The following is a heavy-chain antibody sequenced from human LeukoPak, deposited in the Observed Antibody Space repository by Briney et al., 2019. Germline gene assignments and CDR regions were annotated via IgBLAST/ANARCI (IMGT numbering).Heavy chain of an antibody. CDR2: ISSSSII. J-gene: IGHJ5*02. D-gene: IGHD2-21*02. CDR3: ARGGICGGDCYSSNWFDP. Sequence: GVSVRLFCAASGFTFSTYSMNWVRQAPAQGLEWVSYISSSSIIYYADSVKGRFTISRDNAKNSLYLQMSSLRDEDTAVYYCARGGICGGDCYSSNWFDPWGQGTLVTVSS. V-gene: IGHV3-48*02. CDR1: GFTFSTYS.